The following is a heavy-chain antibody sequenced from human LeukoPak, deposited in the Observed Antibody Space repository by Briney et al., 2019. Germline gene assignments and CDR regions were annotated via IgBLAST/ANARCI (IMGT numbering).Heavy chain of an antibody. CDR3: AKRDDSGGNLVDL. CDR1: GGSIRSGSHY. Sequence: SETLSLTCTVSGGSIRSGSHYWAWIRQPPGKRLEWIGSIYYSGSTYYNPSLENRVTISIDTSKNHFSLKLSSLSAADTSVYYCAKRDDSGGNLVDLWGQGTLVTVS. V-gene: IGHV4-39*02. J-gene: IGHJ4*02. CDR2: IYYSGST. D-gene: IGHD3-22*01.